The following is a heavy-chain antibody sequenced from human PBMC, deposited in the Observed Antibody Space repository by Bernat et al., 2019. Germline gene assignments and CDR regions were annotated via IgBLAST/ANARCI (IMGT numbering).Heavy chain of an antibody. CDR1: GFTFSSYG. J-gene: IGHJ4*02. V-gene: IGHV3-33*01. D-gene: IGHD3-9*01. CDR2: IWYDGSNK. Sequence: QVQLVESGGGVVQPGRSLRLSCAASGFTFSSYGMHWVRQAPGKGLEWVAVIWYDGSNKYYADSVKGRFTISRDNSKNTLYLQMNSLRAEDTAVYYCARDDILTGYYLGFDYWGQGTLVTVSS. CDR3: ARDDILTGYYLGFDY.